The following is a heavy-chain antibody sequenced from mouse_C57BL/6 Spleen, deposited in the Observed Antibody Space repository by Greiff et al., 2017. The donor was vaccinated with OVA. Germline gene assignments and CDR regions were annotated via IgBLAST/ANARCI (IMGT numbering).Heavy chain of an antibody. CDR1: GFSLTSYG. J-gene: IGHJ2*01. D-gene: IGHD1-1*01. V-gene: IGHV2-2*01. CDR2: IWSGGST. Sequence: VKVVESGPGLVQPSQSLSITCTVSGFSLTSYGVHWVRQSPGKGLEWLGVIWSGGSTDYNAAFISRLSISKDNSKSQVFFKMNSLQADDTAIYYCARNSYYYGSSSFDYWGQGTTLTVSS. CDR3: ARNSYYYGSSSFDY.